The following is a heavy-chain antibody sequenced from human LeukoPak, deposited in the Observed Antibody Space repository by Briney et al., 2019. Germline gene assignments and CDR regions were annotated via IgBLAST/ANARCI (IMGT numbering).Heavy chain of an antibody. CDR1: GGSISSYY. CDR2: IYYSGST. D-gene: IGHD3-9*01. V-gene: IGHV4-59*01. Sequence: SETLSLTCTVSGGSISSYYWSWVRQPPGKGLEWIGYIYYSGSTNYNPSLKSRVTISVDTSKNQFSLKLSSVTAADTAVYYCARDEFDWFSTTGHWFDPWGQGTLVTVSS. J-gene: IGHJ5*02. CDR3: ARDEFDWFSTTGHWFDP.